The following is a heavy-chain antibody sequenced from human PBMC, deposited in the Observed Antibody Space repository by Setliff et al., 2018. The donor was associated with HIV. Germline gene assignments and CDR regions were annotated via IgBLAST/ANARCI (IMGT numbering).Heavy chain of an antibody. CDR3: ARGWFGGYYFDY. Sequence: SETLSLTCSLSGDSMSTYYWSWIRQTAGKGLEWIGRVYNSGNTNYNPSFMSRVSMSVDTSKSQFSLKLRSVTAADTAVYYCARGWFGGYYFDYWGQGILVTVSS. CDR1: GDSMSTYY. CDR2: VYNSGNT. V-gene: IGHV4-4*07. J-gene: IGHJ4*02. D-gene: IGHD3-10*01.